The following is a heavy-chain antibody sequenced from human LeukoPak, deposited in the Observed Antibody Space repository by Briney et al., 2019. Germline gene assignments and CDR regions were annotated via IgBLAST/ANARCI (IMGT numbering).Heavy chain of an antibody. D-gene: IGHD1-1*01. CDR1: GYSISRGYF. CDR2: IYHSGSI. Sequence: ASETLSLTCTVSGYSISRGYFWGWIRQPPGKRLEWIGSIYHSGSIYYNPSLRSRVTISMDTSKNQFSLRLSSVTAADTAVYYCAKDAWSEGFDPWGQGTLVSVSS. V-gene: IGHV4-38-2*02. J-gene: IGHJ5*02. CDR3: AKDAWSEGFDP.